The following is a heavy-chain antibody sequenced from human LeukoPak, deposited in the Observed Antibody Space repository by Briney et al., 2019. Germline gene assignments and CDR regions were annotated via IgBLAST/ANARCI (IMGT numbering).Heavy chain of an antibody. D-gene: IGHD6-19*01. CDR1: GFTFSSYW. Sequence: GGSLRLSCAASGFTFSSYWMSWVRQAPGKGLEWVTNIKQDGSEKYYVDSVKGRFTISRDNAKNSLYLQMSSLRAEDTAVSYCARDWFSGWYGYFDYWGQGTLVTVSS. CDR2: IKQDGSEK. J-gene: IGHJ4*02. CDR3: ARDWFSGWYGYFDY. V-gene: IGHV3-7*04.